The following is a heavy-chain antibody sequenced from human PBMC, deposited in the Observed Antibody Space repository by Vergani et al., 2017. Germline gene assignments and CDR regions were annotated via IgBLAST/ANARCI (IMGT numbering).Heavy chain of an antibody. J-gene: IGHJ6*02. CDR1: GLPFSSYG. V-gene: IGHV3-30*02. CDR2: IRYDGSNK. CDR3: AKRAADPHNYGMDV. Sequence: QVQLVESGGGVVQPGGSLSLSCAASGLPFSSYGMHWFRQAPGKGLEWVAFIRYDGSNKYYAASVKGRFTISRDNSKNTLYLQMNSLRAEDTAVYYCAKRAADPHNYGMDVWGQGTTVTVSS. D-gene: IGHD6-25*01.